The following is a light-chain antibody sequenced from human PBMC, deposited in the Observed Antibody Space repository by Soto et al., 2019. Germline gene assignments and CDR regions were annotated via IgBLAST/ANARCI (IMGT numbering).Light chain of an antibody. Sequence: QSVLTQPPSASGSPGQSVTISCTGTSSDVGGYNYVSWYQQNPGKAPKLMIYEVNKRPSGVPYRFSGSKSGNTASLTVSGLQAEDEADYYCSSYAGSNNLVFGGGTQLTVL. CDR1: SSDVGGYNY. J-gene: IGLJ2*01. CDR2: EVN. V-gene: IGLV2-8*01. CDR3: SSYAGSNNLV.